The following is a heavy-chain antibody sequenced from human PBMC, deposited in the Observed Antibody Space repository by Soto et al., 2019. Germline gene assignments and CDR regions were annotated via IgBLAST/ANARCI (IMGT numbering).Heavy chain of an antibody. CDR1: GYTFTSYY. J-gene: IGHJ4*02. Sequence: QVQLVQSGAEVKKPGASVKVSCKASGYTFTSYYMHWVRQAPGQGLAWMGIINPSGGSTSYAQKFQGRVTMTRDTSTSTVYMELSSLRSEDTAVYYCARVDRVYNSNVDIVAMDPSYYFDYWGQGTLVTVSS. V-gene: IGHV1-46*03. D-gene: IGHD5-12*01. CDR3: ARVDRVYNSNVDIVAMDPSYYFDY. CDR2: INPSGGST.